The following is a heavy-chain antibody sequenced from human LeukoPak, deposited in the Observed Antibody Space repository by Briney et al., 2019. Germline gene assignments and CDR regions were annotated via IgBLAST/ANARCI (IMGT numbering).Heavy chain of an antibody. CDR3: ARAGYYGDDAFDL. CDR2: ILQDGSEK. D-gene: IGHD2/OR15-2a*01. V-gene: IGHV3-7*01. J-gene: IGHJ3*01. Sequence: PARSMRLSCVASGFIIGSKWISCVRQAPGKGLEWVANILQDGSEKYYVDSVKGRLTISRDKAKNSLYLQMNNLTAADTAIYYCARAGYYGDDAFDLWGQGTRVTVSS. CDR1: GFIIGSKW.